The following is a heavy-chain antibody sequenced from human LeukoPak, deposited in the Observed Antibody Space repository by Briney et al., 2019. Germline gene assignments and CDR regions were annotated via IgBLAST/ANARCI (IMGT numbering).Heavy chain of an antibody. CDR2: ISWNSGSI. Sequence: GGSLRLSCAASGFTFDDYAMHWVRQAPGKGLEWVSGISWNSGSIGYADSVKGRFTISRGNAKNSLYLQMNSLRAEDTALYYCAKEYSSSWGFDYWGQGTLVTVSS. CDR1: GFTFDDYA. V-gene: IGHV3-9*01. J-gene: IGHJ4*02. D-gene: IGHD6-13*01. CDR3: AKEYSSSWGFDY.